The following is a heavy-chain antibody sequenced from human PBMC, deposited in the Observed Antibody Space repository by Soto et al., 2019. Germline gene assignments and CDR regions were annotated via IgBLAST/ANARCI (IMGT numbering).Heavy chain of an antibody. J-gene: IGHJ4*02. Sequence: GGSLRLSCAASGFTFDDYAMHWVRQAPGKGLEWVSGISWNSGSIGYADSVKGRFTISRDNAKNSLYLQMNSLRAEDTALYYCAKAPSGYYYFDYWGQGTLVTVSS. CDR3: AKAPSGYYYFDY. CDR2: ISWNSGSI. V-gene: IGHV3-9*01. D-gene: IGHD3-22*01. CDR1: GFTFDDYA.